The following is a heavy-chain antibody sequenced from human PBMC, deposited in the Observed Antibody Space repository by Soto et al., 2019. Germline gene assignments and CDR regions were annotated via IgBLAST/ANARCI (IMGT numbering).Heavy chain of an antibody. Sequence: SETLSLTCAVSGGSISSSNWWSWVRQPPGKGLEWIGEIYHSGSTNYNPSLKSRVTISVDKSKNQFSLKLSSVTAADTAVYYCARSRGGFWSDLGDYGMDVWGQGTTVT. CDR1: GGSISSSNW. D-gene: IGHD3-3*01. CDR3: ARSRGGFWSDLGDYGMDV. V-gene: IGHV4-4*02. CDR2: IYHSGST. J-gene: IGHJ6*02.